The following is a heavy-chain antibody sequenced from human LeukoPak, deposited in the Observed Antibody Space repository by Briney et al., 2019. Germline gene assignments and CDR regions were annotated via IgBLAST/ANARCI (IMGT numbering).Heavy chain of an antibody. D-gene: IGHD4-17*01. J-gene: IGHJ4*02. CDR2: ISSSGTTI. V-gene: IGHV3-11*04. Sequence: GGSLRLSCAASGFTFNDYYMNWIRQAPGKGLEWVSYISSSGTTIYYADSVKGRFTISRDNTLNSLYLQLNSLRAEDTAVYYCARYHYGSLYFDYWGQGTLVTVSS. CDR1: GFTFNDYY. CDR3: ARYHYGSLYFDY.